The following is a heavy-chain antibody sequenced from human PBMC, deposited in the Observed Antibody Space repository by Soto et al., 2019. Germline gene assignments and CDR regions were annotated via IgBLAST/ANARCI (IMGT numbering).Heavy chain of an antibody. Sequence: VQLVESGGGLVQPGGSLRLSCAASGFTFSGSSMNWIRQAPGKGLEWISYINTLSTTMYYADSVKGRFSISRDNAKNSLYLQMNSLRADDTAIYYCTGGGVSSGSGYWGQGTLVTVSS. CDR3: TGGGVSSGSGY. CDR2: INTLSTTM. J-gene: IGHJ4*02. CDR1: GFTFSGSS. D-gene: IGHD3-22*01. V-gene: IGHV3-48*01.